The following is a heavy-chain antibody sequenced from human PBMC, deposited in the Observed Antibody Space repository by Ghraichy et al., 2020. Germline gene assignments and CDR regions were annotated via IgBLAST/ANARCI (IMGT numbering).Heavy chain of an antibody. V-gene: IGHV3-48*02. J-gene: IGHJ4*02. CDR3: AGAFDI. CDR2: ISGSGSTI. D-gene: IGHD3-9*01. CDR1: GFSFSTWN. Sequence: GGSLRLSCAASGFSFSTWNMNWVRQAPGKGLQWVSYISGSGSTIYYADSVKGRFTISRDNARNSLYLQMNSLRDEDTAVYYCAGAFDIWGQGAPVTVSS.